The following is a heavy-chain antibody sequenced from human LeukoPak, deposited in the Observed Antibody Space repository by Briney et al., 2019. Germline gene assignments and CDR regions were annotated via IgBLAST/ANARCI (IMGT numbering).Heavy chain of an antibody. CDR1: GYTFTSYD. Sequence: ASVKVSCKASGYTFTSYDINWVRQAPGQGLEWMGWMNPNSGNTVYAQKFQGRVTMTRNTSISTAYMELSSLRSEDTAVYYCARGDASIYCSSTSCSPRPWFDPWGQGTLVTVSS. CDR2: MNPNSGNT. J-gene: IGHJ5*02. CDR3: ARGDASIYCSSTSCSPRPWFDP. D-gene: IGHD2-2*01. V-gene: IGHV1-8*01.